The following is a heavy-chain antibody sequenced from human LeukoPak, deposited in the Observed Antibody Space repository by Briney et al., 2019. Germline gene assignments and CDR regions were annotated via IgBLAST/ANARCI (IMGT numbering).Heavy chain of an antibody. V-gene: IGHV3-7*01. CDR3: SRDSLSSCGGDCYSGLDV. Sequence: GGSLRLSCAASGYRFSPYWMSWVRQTPGKGLEWVASISDGGRATYYGDSVRGRFTISRDNAKNTLYLQMNSLRAEDTAVYYCSRDSLSSCGGDCYSGLDVWGQGTTVTVSS. CDR2: ISDGGRAT. CDR1: GYRFSPYW. J-gene: IGHJ6*02. D-gene: IGHD2-21*02.